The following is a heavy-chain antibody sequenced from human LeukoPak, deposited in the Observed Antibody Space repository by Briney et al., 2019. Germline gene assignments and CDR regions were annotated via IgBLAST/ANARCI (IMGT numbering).Heavy chain of an antibody. CDR1: GYTFTTYG. Sequence: GASVKVSCKASGYTFTTYGINWVRQAPGQGLEWMGWISAYNGNTNYAQKLQGRVTMTTDTSTSTAYMELWSLRSDDTAVYYCARDRPNVVAAIRNDYWGQGTLVTVSS. J-gene: IGHJ4*02. V-gene: IGHV1-18*01. D-gene: IGHD2-15*01. CDR3: ARDRPNVVAAIRNDY. CDR2: ISAYNGNT.